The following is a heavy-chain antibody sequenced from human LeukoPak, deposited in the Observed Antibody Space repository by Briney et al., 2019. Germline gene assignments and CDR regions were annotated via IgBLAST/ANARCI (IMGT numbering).Heavy chain of an antibody. J-gene: IGHJ5*02. CDR1: GYNFISYA. D-gene: IGHD2-15*01. V-gene: IGHV1-3*04. CDR2: IHTDNGDT. Sequence: ASVKVSCKASGYNFISYAMHWVRQAPGQRLEWMGWIHTDNGDTKYSHYFLGRVTITRDTSANTAYMELSSLRSEYTAVYYCARDRVVGLAPFDPWGQGTLVTVSS. CDR3: ARDRVVGLAPFDP.